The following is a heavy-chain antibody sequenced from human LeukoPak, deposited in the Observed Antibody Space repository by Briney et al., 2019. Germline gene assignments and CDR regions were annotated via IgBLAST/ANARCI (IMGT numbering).Heavy chain of an antibody. V-gene: IGHV3-30*18. D-gene: IGHD1-26*01. J-gene: IGHJ4*02. CDR3: AKDSWEPLYYFDY. CDR2: ISYDGSNK. Sequence: GRSLRLSCAASGFTSSSYGMHWVRQAPGKGLEWVAVISYDGSNKYYADSVKGRFTISRDNSKNTLYLQMNSLRAEDTAVYYCAKDSWEPLYYFDYWGQGTLVTVSP. CDR1: GFTSSSYG.